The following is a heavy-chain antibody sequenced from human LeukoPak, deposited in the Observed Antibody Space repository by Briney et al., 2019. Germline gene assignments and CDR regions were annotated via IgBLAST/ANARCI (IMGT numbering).Heavy chain of an antibody. V-gene: IGHV4-39*01. CDR2: IYYSGST. Sequence: SETLSLTCTVSGGSISSSSYYWGWIRQPPGKGLEWIGSIYYSGSTYYNPSLKSRVTISVDTSKNQFSLKLSSVTAADTAVYYCATTAYWGYGDYWGQGTLVTVSS. J-gene: IGHJ4*02. CDR1: GGSISSSSYY. D-gene: IGHD7-27*01. CDR3: ATTAYWGYGDY.